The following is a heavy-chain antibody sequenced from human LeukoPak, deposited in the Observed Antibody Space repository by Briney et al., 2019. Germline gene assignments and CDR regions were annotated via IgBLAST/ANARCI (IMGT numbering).Heavy chain of an antibody. Sequence: GGSLRLSCAASGFTFSSYSMNWVRQAPGKGLEWVSYISSSSSTIYYAGSVKGRFTISRDNARNSLYLQMNSLRDEDTAVYYCARVISGWHFFDYWGQGTLVTVSS. CDR2: ISSSSSTI. J-gene: IGHJ4*02. V-gene: IGHV3-48*02. CDR1: GFTFSSYS. D-gene: IGHD6-19*01. CDR3: ARVISGWHFFDY.